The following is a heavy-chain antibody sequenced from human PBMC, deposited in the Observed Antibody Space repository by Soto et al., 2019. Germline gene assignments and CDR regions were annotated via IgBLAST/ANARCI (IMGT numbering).Heavy chain of an antibody. D-gene: IGHD5-12*01. J-gene: IGHJ6*03. CDR2: IYYSGST. CDR1: GGSISSYY. Sequence: SETLSLTCTVSGGSISSYYWSWIRQPPGKGLEWIGYIYYSGSTNYNPSLKSRVTISVDTSKNQFSLKLSSVTAADTAVYYCARVRVATTHMDVWGKGTTVTVSS. V-gene: IGHV4-59*01. CDR3: ARVRVATTHMDV.